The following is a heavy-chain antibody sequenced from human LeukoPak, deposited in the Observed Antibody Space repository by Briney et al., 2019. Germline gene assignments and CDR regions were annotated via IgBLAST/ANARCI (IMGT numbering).Heavy chain of an antibody. CDR2: ISSSGSYK. J-gene: IGHJ4*02. D-gene: IGHD6-13*01. Sequence: PGGSLRLSCAASGFTVSSNYMSWVRQAPGKGLEWVSSISSSGSYKYYADSVKGRFTISRDNAKNSLYLQMNSLRAEDTAVYYCARDRAGYSSSWYVDYWGQGTLVTVSS. V-gene: IGHV3-21*01. CDR3: ARDRAGYSSSWYVDY. CDR1: GFTVSSNY.